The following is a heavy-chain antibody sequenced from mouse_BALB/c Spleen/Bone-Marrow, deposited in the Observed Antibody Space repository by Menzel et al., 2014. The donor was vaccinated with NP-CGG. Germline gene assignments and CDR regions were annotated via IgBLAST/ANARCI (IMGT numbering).Heavy chain of an antibody. Sequence: VQVVESGPGLVAPSQSMSITCTVSGFSLTGYGLNWVRQPPGKGLEWLGMIWGDGSTDYNSALKSRLSISKDNSKSQVFLKMNSLQTDDTARYYCARDRGYDSYYAMDYWGQGTSVAVSS. CDR3: ARDRGYDSYYAMDY. J-gene: IGHJ4*01. CDR2: IWGDGST. D-gene: IGHD2-2*01. V-gene: IGHV2-6-7*01. CDR1: GFSLTGYG.